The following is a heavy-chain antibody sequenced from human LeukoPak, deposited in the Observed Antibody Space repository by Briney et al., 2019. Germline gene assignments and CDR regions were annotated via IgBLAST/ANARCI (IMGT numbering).Heavy chain of an antibody. Sequence: SETLSLTCTVSGGSISSYYWSWIRQPPGKGLEWIGYIYYSGSTNYNPSLKSRVTISVDTSKNQFSLKLSSVTAADTAVYYCAREHSNYVGWYFDLWGRGTLVTVSS. J-gene: IGHJ2*01. V-gene: IGHV4-59*01. CDR3: AREHSNYVGWYFDL. CDR1: GGSISSYY. CDR2: IYYSGST. D-gene: IGHD4-11*01.